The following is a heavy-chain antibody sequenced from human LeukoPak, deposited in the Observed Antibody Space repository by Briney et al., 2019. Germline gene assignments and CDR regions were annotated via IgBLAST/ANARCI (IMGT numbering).Heavy chain of an antibody. V-gene: IGHV1-69*05. CDR1: GGIFSSYA. J-gene: IGHJ5*02. D-gene: IGHD2-15*01. CDR3: ARGGGRSCTGGSCFLSWFDP. Sequence: SVKVSCKASGGIFSSYAISWVRQAPGQGLEWMGGIIPIFGTANYAQKFQGRVTITTDESTSTAYMELSSLRSEDTAVYYCARGGGRSCTGGSCFLSWFDPWGQGTLVTVSS. CDR2: IIPIFGTA.